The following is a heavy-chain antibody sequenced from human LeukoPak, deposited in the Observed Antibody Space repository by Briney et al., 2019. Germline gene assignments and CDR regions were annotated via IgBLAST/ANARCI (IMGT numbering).Heavy chain of an antibody. CDR3: TISSSWYSEYFQH. J-gene: IGHJ1*01. V-gene: IGHV3-49*04. CDR1: GFTFGDYA. D-gene: IGHD6-13*01. CDR2: IRSKAYGGTT. Sequence: GGSLRLSCTASGFTFGDYAMSWVRQAPGKGLEWVGFIRSKAYGGTTEYAASVKGRFTISRDDSKSIAYLQMNSLKTEDTAAYYCTISSSWYSEYFQHWGQGTLVTVSS.